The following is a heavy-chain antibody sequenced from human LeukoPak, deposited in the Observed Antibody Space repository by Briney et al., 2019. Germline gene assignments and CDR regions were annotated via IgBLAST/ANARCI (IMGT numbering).Heavy chain of an antibody. CDR3: ARLGPHGDWPVDY. CDR2: INPNSGGT. CDR1: GYTFTSYY. D-gene: IGHD4-17*01. Sequence: ASVKVSCKASGYTFTSYYMHWVRQAPGQGLEWMGWINPNSGGTNYAQNFQGRVTMTRDTSISTAYMELSSLRSDDTAVYYCARLGPHGDWPVDYWGQGTLVTVSS. J-gene: IGHJ4*02. V-gene: IGHV1-2*02.